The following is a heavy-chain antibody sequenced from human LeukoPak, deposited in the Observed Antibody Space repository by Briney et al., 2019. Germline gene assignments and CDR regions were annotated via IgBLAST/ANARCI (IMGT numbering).Heavy chain of an antibody. CDR2: MNPNSGNT. D-gene: IGHD6-13*01. V-gene: IGHV1-8*01. Sequence: GASVKVSCKASGYTFTSYDINWVRQATGQGLEWMGWMNPNSGNTGYAQKFQGRVTMTRNTSISTAYMELSSLRSEDSAVYYCARGTGIAAPVPFDRRGQGTLVTVSS. CDR1: GYTFTSYD. CDR3: ARGTGIAAPVPFDR. J-gene: IGHJ5*02.